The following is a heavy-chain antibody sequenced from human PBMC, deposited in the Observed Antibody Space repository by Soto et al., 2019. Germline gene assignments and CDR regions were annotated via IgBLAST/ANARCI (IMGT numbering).Heavy chain of an antibody. V-gene: IGHV3-33*01. CDR2: IWYDGSNK. Sequence: GESLKISCAASGFTFSSYGMHWVRQAPGKGLEWVAVIWYDGSNKYYADSVKGRFTISRDNSKNTLYLQMNSLRAEDTAVYYCARETAMVRGRIDYWGQGTLVTVSS. CDR1: GFTFSSYG. CDR3: ARETAMVRGRIDY. J-gene: IGHJ4*02. D-gene: IGHD5-18*01.